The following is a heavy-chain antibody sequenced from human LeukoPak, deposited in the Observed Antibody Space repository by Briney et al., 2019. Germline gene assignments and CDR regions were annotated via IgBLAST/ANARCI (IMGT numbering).Heavy chain of an antibody. V-gene: IGHV1-2*06. Sequence: ASVKVSCKASGYTFTGYYMHWVRQAPGQGLEWMGRINPNSGGTNYAQKFQGRVTMTRDTSISTAYMELSRLRSDDTAVYYCARDGGKYDFWSGYLNWFDPWSQGTLVTVSS. CDR2: INPNSGGT. CDR1: GYTFTGYY. J-gene: IGHJ5*02. D-gene: IGHD3-3*01. CDR3: ARDGGKYDFWSGYLNWFDP.